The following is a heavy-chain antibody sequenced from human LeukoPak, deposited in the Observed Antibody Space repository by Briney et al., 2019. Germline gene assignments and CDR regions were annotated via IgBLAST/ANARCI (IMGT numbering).Heavy chain of an antibody. CDR1: GFTFSSYE. Sequence: GGPLRLSCAASGFTFSSYEMNWVRQAPGKGLEWVGRIRNKANSYTTEYAASMKDRFTISRDDSANSFYLQMNTLNTEDTAVYYCARSHWISGTCYFDFWGQGTLVTVSS. D-gene: IGHD1-1*01. CDR3: ARSHWISGTCYFDF. J-gene: IGHJ4*02. V-gene: IGHV3-72*01. CDR2: IRNKANSYTT.